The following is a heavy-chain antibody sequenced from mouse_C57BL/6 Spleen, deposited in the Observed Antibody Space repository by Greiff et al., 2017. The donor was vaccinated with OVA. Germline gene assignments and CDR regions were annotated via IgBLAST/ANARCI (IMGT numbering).Heavy chain of an antibody. D-gene: IGHD1-1*01. Sequence: QVQLQQPGAELVKPGASVKMSCKASGYTFTSYWITWVKQRPGQGLEWIGDIYPGSGSTNYNEKFKSKATLTVDTSASTAYMQLSSLTSEDSAVYYCARERWEGDYFDYWGQGTTLTVSS. CDR2: IYPGSGST. J-gene: IGHJ2*01. CDR3: ARERWEGDYFDY. CDR1: GYTFTSYW. V-gene: IGHV1-55*01.